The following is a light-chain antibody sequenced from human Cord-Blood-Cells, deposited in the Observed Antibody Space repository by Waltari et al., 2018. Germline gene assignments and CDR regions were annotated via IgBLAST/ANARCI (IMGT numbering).Light chain of an antibody. V-gene: IGLV2-23*02. Sequence: QSALTQPASVSGSPGQSITISCTGTSSDVGSYNLVSWYQQHPGKAPKRMIDEVSKRPSGVSNRFSGSKSGNTASLTISGLQAEDEADYYCCSYAGSSTYVFGTGTKVTVL. CDR2: EVS. CDR3: CSYAGSSTYV. CDR1: SSDVGSYNL. J-gene: IGLJ1*01.